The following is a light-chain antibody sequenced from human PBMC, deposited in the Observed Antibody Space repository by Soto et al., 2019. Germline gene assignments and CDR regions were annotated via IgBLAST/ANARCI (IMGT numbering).Light chain of an antibody. CDR3: TSYTSSRTVV. CDR2: DVS. J-gene: IGLJ2*01. CDR1: SSDIGTYNY. Sequence: QSALAQPASVSGSPGQSITISCTGTSSDIGTYNYVSWYQQHAGKVPKLMIYDVSNRPSGVSDRFSGSKSGNTASLTISGXXXXXXXXXYCTSYTSSRTVVFGGGTKVTVL. V-gene: IGLV2-14*03.